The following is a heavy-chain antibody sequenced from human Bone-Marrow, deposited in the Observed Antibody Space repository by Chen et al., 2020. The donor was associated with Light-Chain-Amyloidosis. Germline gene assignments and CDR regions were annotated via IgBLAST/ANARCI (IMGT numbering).Heavy chain of an antibody. CDR2: INPNSGGT. V-gene: IGHV1-2*02. CDR1: GYTFTGYY. Sequence: LVQSGAEVKKPGASVKVSCKASGYTFTGYYMHWVRQAPGQGLEWMGWINPNSGGTNYAQKFQGRVTMTRDTSISTAYMELSRLRSDDTAVYYCARDVEALVVRNAFDIWGQGTMVTVSS. J-gene: IGHJ3*02. CDR3: ARDVEALVVRNAFDI. D-gene: IGHD3-22*01.